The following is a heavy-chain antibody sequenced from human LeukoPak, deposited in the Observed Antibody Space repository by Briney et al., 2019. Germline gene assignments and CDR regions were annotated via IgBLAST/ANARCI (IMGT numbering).Heavy chain of an antibody. CDR2: IFYSGRT. J-gene: IGHJ5*02. CDR1: GASTTNYF. Sequence: SETLSLTCTVSGASTTNYFWSWIRQPPGKGLEWIGYIFYSGRTNYNPSLKSRVTISVDTSENQFSLTLRSVNAAGTAVYYCARHAYGYCSTTNCYGGGWLDPWGQGTLVTVTS. D-gene: IGHD2-2*01. V-gene: IGHV4-59*08. CDR3: ARHAYGYCSTTNCYGGGWLDP.